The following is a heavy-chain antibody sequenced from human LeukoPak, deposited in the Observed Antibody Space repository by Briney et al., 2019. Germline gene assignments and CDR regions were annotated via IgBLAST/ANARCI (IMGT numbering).Heavy chain of an antibody. CDR1: GYSFTSYW. CDR3: ARHQPLHGYKDY. CDR2: IYPGDSDT. Sequence: GEALQISCKGSGYSFTSYWIGWVRPMPGKGRGWMGIIYPGDSDTRYSPSFQGQVTISADKSISTAYLQWSSLKASDTAMYYCARHQPLHGYKDYWGQGTLVTVSS. J-gene: IGHJ4*02. V-gene: IGHV5-51*01. D-gene: IGHD5-24*01.